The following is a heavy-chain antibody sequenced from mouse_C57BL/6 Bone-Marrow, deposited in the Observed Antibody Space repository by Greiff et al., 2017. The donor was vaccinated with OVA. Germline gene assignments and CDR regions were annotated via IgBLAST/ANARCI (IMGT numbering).Heavy chain of an antibody. V-gene: IGHV5-9*01. CDR2: ISGGGGNT. Sequence: EVKLMESGGGLVKPGGSLKLSCAASGFTFSSYTMSWVRQTPEKRLEWVATISGGGGNTYYPDSVKGRFTISRDNAKNTLYLQMSSLRSEDTALYYCARRGSSYYYAMDYWGQGTSVTVSS. CDR3: ARRGSSYYYAMDY. J-gene: IGHJ4*01. CDR1: GFTFSSYT. D-gene: IGHD1-1*01.